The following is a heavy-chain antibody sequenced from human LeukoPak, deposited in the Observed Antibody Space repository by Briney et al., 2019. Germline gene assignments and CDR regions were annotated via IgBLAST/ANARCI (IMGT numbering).Heavy chain of an antibody. CDR2: ISHDGNNE. CDR1: GFTFSFHA. CDR3: AKDVGKWESLHFFDY. Sequence: AGGSLRLSCVASGFTFSFHAFHWVRQAPGKGLEWVAGISHDGNNEFYGDSVKGRFTISRDDSKSSLYLDMDSLRGDDTAVYYCAKDVGKWESLHFFDYWGQGTLVTVSS. V-gene: IGHV3-30*04. J-gene: IGHJ4*02. D-gene: IGHD1-26*01.